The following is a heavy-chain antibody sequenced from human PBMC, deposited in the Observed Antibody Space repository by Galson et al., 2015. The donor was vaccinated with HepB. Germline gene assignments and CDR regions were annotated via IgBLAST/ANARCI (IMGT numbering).Heavy chain of an antibody. CDR1: GFTFSSYA. CDR3: AKDSGALLWFGNFDY. D-gene: IGHD3-10*01. Sequence: SLRLSCAASGFTFSSYAMSWVRQAPGKGLEWVSAISGSGGSTYYADSVKGRFTISRDNSKNTLYLQMNSLRAEDTAVYYCAKDSGALLWFGNFDYWGQGTLVTVSS. V-gene: IGHV3-23*01. J-gene: IGHJ4*02. CDR2: ISGSGGST.